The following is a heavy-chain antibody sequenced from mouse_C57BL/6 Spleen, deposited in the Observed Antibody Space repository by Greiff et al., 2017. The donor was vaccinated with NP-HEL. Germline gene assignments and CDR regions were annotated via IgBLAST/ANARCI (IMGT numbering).Heavy chain of an antibody. J-gene: IGHJ3*01. Sequence: VMLVESGPGLVAPSQSLSIPCTVSGFSLTSYGVDWVRQPPGKGLEWLGVIWGGGSPNYNSALMSRLRISKDNSKSKVFLKMNSLQTDDTAMYYCAKHVDSSGSAWFAYWGQGTLVTVSA. CDR3: AKHVDSSGSAWFAY. D-gene: IGHD3-2*02. CDR2: IWGGGSP. CDR1: GFSLTSYG. V-gene: IGHV2-9*01.